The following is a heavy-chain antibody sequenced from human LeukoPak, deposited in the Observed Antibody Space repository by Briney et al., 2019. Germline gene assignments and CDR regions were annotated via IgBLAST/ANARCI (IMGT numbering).Heavy chain of an antibody. J-gene: IGHJ4*02. CDR3: AREAWGTVTDY. CDR2: ISSSSSYT. Sequence: GGSLRLSCAASGFTFSDYYMSWIRQAPGKGLEWVSYISSSSSYTNYADSVKGRFTISRDNAKNSLYPQMNSLRAEDTAVYYCAREAWGTVTDYWGLGTLVTVSS. D-gene: IGHD4-17*01. V-gene: IGHV3-11*06. CDR1: GFTFSDYY.